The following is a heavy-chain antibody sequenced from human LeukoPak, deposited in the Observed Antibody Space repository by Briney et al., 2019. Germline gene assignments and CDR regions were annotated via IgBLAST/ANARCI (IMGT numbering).Heavy chain of an antibody. V-gene: IGHV1-46*01. CDR1: GYTFTSYY. Sequence: EASVKVSCKASGYTFTSYYMHWVRQAPGQGLEWMGIINPSGGSTSYAQKFQGRVTMTRDMSTSTDYMELSSLRSEDTAVYYCARANNWNYALGYWGQGTLVTVSS. CDR3: ARANNWNYALGY. J-gene: IGHJ4*02. CDR2: INPSGGST. D-gene: IGHD1-7*01.